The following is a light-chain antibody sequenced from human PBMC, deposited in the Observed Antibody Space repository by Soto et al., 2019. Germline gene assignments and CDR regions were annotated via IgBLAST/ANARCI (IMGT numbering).Light chain of an antibody. J-gene: IGLJ1*01. CDR2: DVT. V-gene: IGLV2-14*01. CDR1: SSDVGGYGY. Sequence: QSALSQPASVSGSPGQSITISCTGTSSDVGGYGYVSWYQHQPDKAPKLIIYDVTNRPSGVSTRFSGSKSGNTASLTISGIQTEDEADYYCASITRSSTSVFGTGTKVNVL. CDR3: ASITRSSTSV.